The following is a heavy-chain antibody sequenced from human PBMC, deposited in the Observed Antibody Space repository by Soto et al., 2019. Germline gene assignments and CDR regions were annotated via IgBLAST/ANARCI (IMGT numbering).Heavy chain of an antibody. V-gene: IGHV1-18*04. CDR1: GYSFSNYG. CDR3: TRDRLLGYDNSGFYS. CDR2: INPYNGNR. J-gene: IGHJ4*02. D-gene: IGHD3-22*01. Sequence: QVQLVQSGAEVRKPGASVKVSCQGFGYSFSNYGVHWVRQAPGQGLEWMGWINPYNGNRNYAQKFEDRVTMTAVASTATLYLELRSLNSDDTATYYCTRDRLLGYDNSGFYSWGQGSLVTVSS.